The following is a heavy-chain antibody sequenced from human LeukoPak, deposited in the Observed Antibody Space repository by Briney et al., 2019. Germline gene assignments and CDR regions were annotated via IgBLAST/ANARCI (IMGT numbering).Heavy chain of an antibody. J-gene: IGHJ5*02. D-gene: IGHD4-11*01. CDR1: GFTFSSYA. Sequence: GGSLRLSCAASGFTFSSYAMSWVRQAPGTGLEWVSAISGSGTSTYYADSVKGRFTISRDNSKNTLYLQMSSLRAADTAVYYCAKGPDYSNYDWFDPWGQGTLVTVSS. CDR2: ISGSGTST. V-gene: IGHV3-23*01. CDR3: AKGPDYSNYDWFDP.